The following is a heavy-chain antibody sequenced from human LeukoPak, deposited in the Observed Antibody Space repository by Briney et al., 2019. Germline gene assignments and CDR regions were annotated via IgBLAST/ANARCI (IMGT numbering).Heavy chain of an antibody. J-gene: IGHJ4*02. CDR3: ARDPGSGSYTYYFDY. CDR2: IRYDGSNK. D-gene: IGHD1-26*01. Sequence: GGSLRLSCAASGFTFSSYGMHWVRQAPGKGLEWVAFIRYDGSNKYYADSVKGRFTISRDNAKNSLYLQMNSLRAEDTAVYYCARDPGSGSYTYYFDYWGQGTLVTVSS. V-gene: IGHV3-30*02. CDR1: GFTFSSYG.